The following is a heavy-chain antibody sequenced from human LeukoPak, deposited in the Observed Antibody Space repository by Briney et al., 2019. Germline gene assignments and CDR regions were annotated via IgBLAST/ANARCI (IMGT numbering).Heavy chain of an antibody. J-gene: IGHJ4*02. D-gene: IGHD3-22*01. Sequence: ASVKVSCKASGYTFTGYYMHWLRQAPGQGLEWMGRINPNSGGTNYAQKFQGRVTMTRDTSISTAYMELSRLRSDDTAVYYCARGYYDSSGYYSDYWGQGTLVTVSS. V-gene: IGHV1-2*06. CDR2: INPNSGGT. CDR3: ARGYYDSSGYYSDY. CDR1: GYTFTGYY.